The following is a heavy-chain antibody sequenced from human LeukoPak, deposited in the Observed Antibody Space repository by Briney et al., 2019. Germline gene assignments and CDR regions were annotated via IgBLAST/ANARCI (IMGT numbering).Heavy chain of an antibody. J-gene: IGHJ3*02. CDR2: IGAYNGNT. V-gene: IGHV1-18*01. D-gene: IGHD4-17*01. CDR3: AREGDYGDYVGAFDI. CDR1: GYTFTSYG. Sequence: ASVKVSCKASGYTFTSYGISWVRQAPGQGLEWMGWIGAYNGNTNYAQKLQGRVTMTTDTSTGTAYMELRSLRSDDTAVYYCAREGDYGDYVGAFDIWGQGTMVTVSS.